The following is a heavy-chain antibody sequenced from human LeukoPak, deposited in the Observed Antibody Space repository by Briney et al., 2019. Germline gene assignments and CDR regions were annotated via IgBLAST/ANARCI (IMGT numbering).Heavy chain of an antibody. Sequence: GVSLRRSCAATGFTFSSFSMHRVRQAPGKGLEWVAVTSYDGSNKYYADSVKGRFTISRDNSKNTLYLQMNSLRTEDTAVYYCAKGRVGANGYYYYGMDVWGQGTTVTVSS. J-gene: IGHJ6*02. CDR2: TSYDGSNK. D-gene: IGHD1-26*01. CDR3: AKGRVGANGYYYYGMDV. CDR1: GFTFSSFS. V-gene: IGHV3-30*18.